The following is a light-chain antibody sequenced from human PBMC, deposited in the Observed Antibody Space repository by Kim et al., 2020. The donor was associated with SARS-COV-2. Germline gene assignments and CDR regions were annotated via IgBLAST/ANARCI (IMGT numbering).Light chain of an antibody. V-gene: IGKV1-39*01. CDR2: AAS. CDR3: QQSYSTMYT. J-gene: IGKJ2*01. Sequence: SASVGDGVTITCLASQSITYFLNWYQQKPGKAPKLLIYAASSLQSGVPSRFSGSGSGTDFTLTISSLQPEDFATYYCQQSYSTMYTFGQGTKLEI. CDR1: QSITYF.